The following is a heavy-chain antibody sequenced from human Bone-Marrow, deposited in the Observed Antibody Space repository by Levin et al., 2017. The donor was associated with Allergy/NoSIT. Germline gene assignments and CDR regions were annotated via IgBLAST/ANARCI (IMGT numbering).Heavy chain of an antibody. CDR2: ITSSSSYI. J-gene: IGHJ3*02. CDR3: ARGIIGDVRVAHKEAFDI. V-gene: IGHV3-21*01. CDR1: GFTFSTYS. Sequence: GGSLRLSCAASGFTFSTYSMNWVRQAPGKGLDWVSSITSSSSYIYYVDSVKGRFTISRDNAKNSLTLQMNSLRAEDTAVYYCARGIIGDVRVAHKEAFDIWGQGTMVSVSS. D-gene: IGHD2-8*02.